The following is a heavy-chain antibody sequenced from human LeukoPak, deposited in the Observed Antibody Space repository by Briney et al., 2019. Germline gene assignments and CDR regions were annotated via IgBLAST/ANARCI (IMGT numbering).Heavy chain of an antibody. CDR1: GYTFTSYD. Sequence: EASVKVSCKASGYTFTSYDINWVRQATGQGLEWMGWMNPNSGNTGYAQKFQGRVTMTTDTSTSTAYMNLRSLRSNDTAVYYCARGPPVKATGYFQHWGQGTLVTVSS. CDR3: ARGPPVKATGYFQH. CDR2: MNPNSGNT. V-gene: IGHV1-8*01. D-gene: IGHD4-17*01. J-gene: IGHJ1*01.